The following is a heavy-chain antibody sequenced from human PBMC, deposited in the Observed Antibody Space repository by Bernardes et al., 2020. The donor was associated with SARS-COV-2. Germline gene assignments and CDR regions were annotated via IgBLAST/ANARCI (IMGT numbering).Heavy chain of an antibody. CDR3: ATGPTTMTYWYFDL. J-gene: IGHJ2*01. CDR2: FDPEDGKP. CDR1: GYTLTELS. D-gene: IGHD4-17*01. V-gene: IGHV1-24*01. Sequence: ASVKVSCRVSGYTLTELSIHWVRQAPGKGLEWMGGFDPEDGKPIYAQRFQGRVTMTEDTSADTAYMELSSLRSEDTAVFYCATGPTTMTYWYFDLWGRGPLVTVSS.